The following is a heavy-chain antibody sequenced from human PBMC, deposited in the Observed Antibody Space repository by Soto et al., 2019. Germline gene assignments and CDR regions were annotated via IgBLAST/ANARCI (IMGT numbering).Heavy chain of an antibody. V-gene: IGHV3-30*03. Sequence: VQLVESGGGMVQHGRSLRLSCAASGFTFSSYGMHWVRQAPGKGLEWVAVISYDGSNKYYADSVKGRFTISRDNSKNTLYLQMNSLRAEDTAVYYCARRGWDAFDIWGQGTMVTVSS. CDR3: ARRGWDAFDI. CDR1: GFTFSSYG. CDR2: ISYDGSNK. J-gene: IGHJ3*02.